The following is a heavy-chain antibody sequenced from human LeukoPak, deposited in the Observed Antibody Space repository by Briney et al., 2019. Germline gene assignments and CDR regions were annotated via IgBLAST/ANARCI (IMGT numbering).Heavy chain of an antibody. D-gene: IGHD3-10*01. V-gene: IGHV3-64*02. CDR3: ARSDYYGSGSYSADY. CDR1: GFTFGNYA. Sequence: GGSLRLSCAASGFTFGNYALQWVRQAPGKGLEYVSAISSNGDSTYYGESVKGRFTISRDNSKNTLYLQMNSLRAEDTAVYYCARSDYYGSGSYSADYWGQGTLVTVSS. CDR2: ISSNGDST. J-gene: IGHJ4*02.